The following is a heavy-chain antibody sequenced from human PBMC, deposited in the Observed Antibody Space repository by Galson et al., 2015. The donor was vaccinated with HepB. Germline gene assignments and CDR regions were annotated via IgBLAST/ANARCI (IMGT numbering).Heavy chain of an antibody. CDR2: IKQDGGEG. J-gene: IGHJ4*02. CDR3: AHAPNLYYFDN. D-gene: IGHD2-2*01. CDR1: GFAFRSHW. V-gene: IGHV3-7*03. Sequence: SLRHSCPASGFAFRSHWMGWVRQAPGEGLGWVANIKQDGGEGYYVDSVKGRFTISRDNAKYSLYLQMNSLRVEDTAVYYCAHAPNLYYFDNWGQGTLVTASS.